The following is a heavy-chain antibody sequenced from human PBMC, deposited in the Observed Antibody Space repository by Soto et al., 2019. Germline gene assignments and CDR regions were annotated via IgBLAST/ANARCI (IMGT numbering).Heavy chain of an antibody. V-gene: IGHV4-59*01. D-gene: IGHD3-9*01. CDR1: GGSISSYY. CDR2: IYYSGST. Sequence: SETLSLTCTVSGGSISSYYWSWIRQPPGKGLEWIGYIYYSGSTNYNPSLKSRVTISVDTSKNQFSLKLSSVTAADTAVYYCARSSPQIYDILTADGAFDIWGQGTMVTVSS. J-gene: IGHJ3*02. CDR3: ARSSPQIYDILTADGAFDI.